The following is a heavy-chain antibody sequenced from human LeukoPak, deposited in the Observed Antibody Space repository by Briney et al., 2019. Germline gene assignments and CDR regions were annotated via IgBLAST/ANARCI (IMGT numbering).Heavy chain of an antibody. D-gene: IGHD6-13*01. V-gene: IGHV3-30-3*01. CDR1: GFTFSDHV. Sequence: GGSLRLSCAASGFTFSDHVMHWVRQAPDKGLEWVAMISYDGNNKYYADSVKGRFTISRDNSKDTLYLQMNSLRAEDTAVYYCARVGGRIAAAGTDYWGQGTLVTVSS. CDR3: ARVGGRIAAAGTDY. J-gene: IGHJ4*02. CDR2: ISYDGNNK.